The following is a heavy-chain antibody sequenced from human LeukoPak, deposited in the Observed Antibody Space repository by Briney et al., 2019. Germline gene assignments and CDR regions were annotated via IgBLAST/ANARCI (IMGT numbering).Heavy chain of an antibody. CDR1: GGSISSGGYS. J-gene: IGHJ5*02. V-gene: IGHV4-30-2*01. CDR2: IYHSGST. Sequence: KPSETLSLTCAVSGGSISSGGYSWSWIRQPPGKGLEWIGYIYHSGSTYYNPSLKSRVTISVGRSKNQFSLKLSSVTAADTAVYYCARVGDYYDSSGYYSNWFDPWGQGTLVTVSS. D-gene: IGHD3-22*01. CDR3: ARVGDYYDSSGYYSNWFDP.